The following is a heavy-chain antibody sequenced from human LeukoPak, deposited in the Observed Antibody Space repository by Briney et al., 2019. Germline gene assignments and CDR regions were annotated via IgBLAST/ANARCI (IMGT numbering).Heavy chain of an antibody. CDR3: ARAYYDFWSGYSIYFDY. V-gene: IGHV3-11*01. CDR1: GFTFSDYY. CDR2: ISSSGSTI. Sequence: PGGSLRLSCAASGFTFSDYYMSWIRQAPGKGLEWVSYISSSGSTIYYADSVKGRFTIFRDNAKNSLYLQMNSLRAEDTAVYYCARAYYDFWSGYSIYFDYWGQGTLVTVSS. D-gene: IGHD3-3*01. J-gene: IGHJ4*02.